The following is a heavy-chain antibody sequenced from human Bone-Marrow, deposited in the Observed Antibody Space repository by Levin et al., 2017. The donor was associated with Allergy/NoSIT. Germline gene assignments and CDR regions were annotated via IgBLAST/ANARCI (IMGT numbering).Heavy chain of an antibody. V-gene: IGHV4-30-4*01. CDR2: FYYSGST. Sequence: SQTLSLTCSVSGGSVGTGDFYWTWFRQPPGKGLEWIGYFYYSGSTLYNPSLKSRVSLELDTSNNQFSLNLHSVTAADTAVYYCARGLLQSAGFFDYWGQGTLVSVST. D-gene: IGHD5-24*01. CDR3: ARGLLQSAGFFDY. CDR1: GGSVGTGDFY. J-gene: IGHJ4*02.